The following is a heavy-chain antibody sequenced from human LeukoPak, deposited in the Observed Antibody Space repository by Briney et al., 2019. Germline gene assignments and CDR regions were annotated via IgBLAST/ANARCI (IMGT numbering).Heavy chain of an antibody. CDR1: GYTFTGYY. D-gene: IGHD3-3*01. CDR3: ARVPYYDFWSGDSNY. V-gene: IGHV1-69*13. Sequence: SVKVSCKASGYTFTGYYMHWVRQAPGQGLEWMGGIIPIFGTANYAQKFQGRVTITADESTSTAYMELSSLRSEDTAVYYCARVPYYDFWSGDSNYWGQGTLVTVSS. J-gene: IGHJ4*02. CDR2: IIPIFGTA.